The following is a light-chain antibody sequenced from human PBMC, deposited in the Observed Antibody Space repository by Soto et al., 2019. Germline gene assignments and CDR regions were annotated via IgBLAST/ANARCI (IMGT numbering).Light chain of an antibody. CDR1: QSVSSY. J-gene: IGKJ4*01. CDR3: HQHSNWPPLT. V-gene: IGKV3-11*01. Sequence: EIVLTQSPATLSLSPGERATLSCRASQSVSSYLAWYQQKPGQAPRLLIYDASNRATGIPARFSGSGSGTDFTITISSLEPEDFAVYYCHQHSNWPPLTFGGGTKVEIK. CDR2: DAS.